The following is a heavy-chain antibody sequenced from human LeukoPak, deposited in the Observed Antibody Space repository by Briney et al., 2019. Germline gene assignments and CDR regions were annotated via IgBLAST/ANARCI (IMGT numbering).Heavy chain of an antibody. CDR3: ARGSGWKTDYYYYMDV. Sequence: GGSLRLSCAASGFTFSNNAMHWVRQAPGKGLEWVALISNDGRNKHYADSVKGRFTISRDNSKNTLYLQMNILRAEDTAVYYCARGSGWKTDYYYYMDVWGKGTTVTVSS. CDR1: GFTFSNNA. CDR2: ISNDGRNK. J-gene: IGHJ6*03. D-gene: IGHD6-19*01. V-gene: IGHV3-30*03.